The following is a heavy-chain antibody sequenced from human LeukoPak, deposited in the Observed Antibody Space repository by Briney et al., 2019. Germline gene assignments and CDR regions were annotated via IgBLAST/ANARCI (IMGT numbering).Heavy chain of an antibody. Sequence: ASVKVSCKASGYTFTSYFMHWVRQAPGQGLEWMGLINPSGGSTIYAQKFQGRVTMTRDMSTSTVYMELSSLRSEDTAVYYCARNRFYDFWSGSDAFDIWGQGTMVTVSS. D-gene: IGHD3-3*01. V-gene: IGHV1-46*01. J-gene: IGHJ3*02. CDR1: GYTFTSYF. CDR2: INPSGGST. CDR3: ARNRFYDFWSGSDAFDI.